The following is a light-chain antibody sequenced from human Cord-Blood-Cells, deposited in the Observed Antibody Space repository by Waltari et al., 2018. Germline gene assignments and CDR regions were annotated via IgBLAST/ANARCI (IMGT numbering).Light chain of an antibody. CDR2: AAS. Sequence: DIQMTQSPSSLSASVGDRVTITCRASQSISSYLNWYQQKPGKAPKLLIYAASSLQSAVPSRFSGSGSGTDFTLTISSLQPEDFATYYCQQSYSTLEYTFGQGTKLEIK. V-gene: IGKV1-39*01. CDR1: QSISSY. J-gene: IGKJ2*01. CDR3: QQSYSTLEYT.